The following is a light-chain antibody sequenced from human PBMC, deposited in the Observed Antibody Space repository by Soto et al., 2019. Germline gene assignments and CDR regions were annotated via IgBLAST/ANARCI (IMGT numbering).Light chain of an antibody. CDR3: QQSYSTLSIT. CDR1: ESISRH. J-gene: IGKJ5*01. CDR2: AAS. V-gene: IGKV1-39*01. Sequence: DIQMTQFPSSLSASVGDRVTITCRASESISRHLNWYQQKPGKAPELLIYAASSLRNGVPSRFSGGGSGTDFTLTISNLQPEDFATYYCQQSYSTLSITFGLGTRLGIK.